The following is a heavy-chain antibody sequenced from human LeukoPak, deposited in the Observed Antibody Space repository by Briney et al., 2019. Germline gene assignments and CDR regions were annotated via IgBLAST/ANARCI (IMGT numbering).Heavy chain of an antibody. Sequence: SETLSLTCAVYGGSFSGYYWSWIRQPPGKGLEWIGEINHSGSTNYNPSLKSRVTISVDTSKNQFSLKLSSETAADTAVYYCARQSNDFWIGNWFDPWGQGTLVTVSS. D-gene: IGHD3-3*01. CDR2: INHSGST. CDR3: ARQSNDFWIGNWFDP. V-gene: IGHV4-34*01. CDR1: GGSFSGYY. J-gene: IGHJ5*02.